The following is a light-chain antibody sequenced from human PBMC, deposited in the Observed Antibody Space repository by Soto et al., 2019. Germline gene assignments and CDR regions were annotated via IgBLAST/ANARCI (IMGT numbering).Light chain of an antibody. CDR1: QSISTY. J-gene: IGKJ5*01. V-gene: IGKV1-39*01. Sequence: DIRMTQSPSSLSASVGNRVTITCRASQSISTYLNWYQKKPGKAPNLLIYDASRLQSGVPSRFSGSGGGTDFTLSISSVQPEDFATYFCQQSYRDPITVGQGTRREIK. CDR3: QQSYRDPIT. CDR2: DAS.